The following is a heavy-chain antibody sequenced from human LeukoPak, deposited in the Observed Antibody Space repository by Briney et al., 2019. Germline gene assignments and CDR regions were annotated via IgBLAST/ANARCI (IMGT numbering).Heavy chain of an antibody. CDR1: GFTFSITW. V-gene: IGHV3-15*01. CDR3: TTAGLNFVAWT. CDR2: IRSKTNGGTA. D-gene: IGHD2-21*01. Sequence: GESLRLSCAASGFTFSITWMSWVRQAPGKGLEWVGRIRSKTNGGTADYAAPVKDRFTISRDDSKNTLYLQMNSLKTEDTAVYYCTTAGLNFVAWTWGQGTLVTVSS. J-gene: IGHJ5*02.